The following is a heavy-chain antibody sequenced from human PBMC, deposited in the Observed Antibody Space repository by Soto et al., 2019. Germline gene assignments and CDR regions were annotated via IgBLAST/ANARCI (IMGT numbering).Heavy chain of an antibody. Sequence: GGSLRLSCAASGFTFSNYAMKWVRQAPGKGLEWVSVIGSGGDGIHYADSVEGRFTISRDDSKNTVNLQMNSLRAEDTAVYYCAKGPDSSGYYYYFDFWGQGTLVTVSS. CDR1: GFTFSNYA. D-gene: IGHD3-22*01. CDR3: AKGPDSSGYYYYFDF. V-gene: IGHV3-23*01. J-gene: IGHJ4*02. CDR2: IGSGGDGI.